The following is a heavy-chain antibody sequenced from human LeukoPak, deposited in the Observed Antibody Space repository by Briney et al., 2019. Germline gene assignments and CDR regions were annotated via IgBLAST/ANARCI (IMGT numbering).Heavy chain of an antibody. CDR1: GGSISSSSYY. J-gene: IGHJ5*02. CDR3: AKHGELLSWFDP. Sequence: SETLSLTCTVSGGSISSSSYYWGWIRQPPGKGLEWIGSIYYSGSTYYNPSLKSRVTISVDTSKNHFSLKLRSVTAADTAVYYCAKHGELLSWFDPWGQGTQVTVS. V-gene: IGHV4-39*01. CDR2: IYYSGST. D-gene: IGHD1-26*01.